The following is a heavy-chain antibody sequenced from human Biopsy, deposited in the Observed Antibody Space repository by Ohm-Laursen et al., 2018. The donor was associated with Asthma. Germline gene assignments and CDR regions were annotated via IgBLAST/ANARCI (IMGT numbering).Heavy chain of an antibody. CDR1: GFTVSTNG. CDR3: ARAYGGSFFSGSFDI. CDR2: IYSGGGT. Sequence: LSLTCAASGFTVSTNGMSWVRQPPGKGLEWVSVIYSGGGTYYADSVQGRVTISRNNSKNTLSLQMNSLRAEDTAVYYCARAYGGSFFSGSFDIWGQGTMVTVSS. D-gene: IGHD4-23*01. J-gene: IGHJ3*02. V-gene: IGHV3-53*01.